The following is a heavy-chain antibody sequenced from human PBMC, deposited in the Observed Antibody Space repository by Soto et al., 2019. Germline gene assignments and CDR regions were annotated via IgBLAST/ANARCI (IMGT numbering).Heavy chain of an antibody. D-gene: IGHD3-3*01. Sequence: QVPLVESGGGVVQPGRSLRLSCAASGFTFSSYGMHWVRQAPGKGLEWVAVISYDGSNKYYADSVKGRFTISRDNSKNALYLQMNSLRAEDTAVYYCAKGVDFWSSPDYWGQGTLVTVSS. J-gene: IGHJ4*02. CDR3: AKGVDFWSSPDY. V-gene: IGHV3-30*18. CDR2: ISYDGSNK. CDR1: GFTFSSYG.